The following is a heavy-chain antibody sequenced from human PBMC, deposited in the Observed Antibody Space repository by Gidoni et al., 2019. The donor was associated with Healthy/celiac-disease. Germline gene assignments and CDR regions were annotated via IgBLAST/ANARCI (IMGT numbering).Heavy chain of an antibody. J-gene: IGHJ4*02. CDR1: GGSFSGYY. D-gene: IGHD5-12*01. V-gene: IGHV4-34*01. CDR2: INHSGST. Sequence: QVQLQQWGAGLLKPSETLSLTCAVYGGSFSGYYWSWIRQPPGKGLEWIGEINHSGSTNYNPSLKSRVTISVDTSKNQFSLKLSSVTAADTAVYYCAQTDSGYDWGIFDYWGQGTLVTVSS. CDR3: AQTDSGYDWGIFDY.